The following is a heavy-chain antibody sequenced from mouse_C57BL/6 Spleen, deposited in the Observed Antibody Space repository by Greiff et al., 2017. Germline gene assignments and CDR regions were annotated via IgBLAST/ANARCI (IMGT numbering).Heavy chain of an antibody. CDR2: ISYDGSN. Sequence: EVKLVESGPGLVKPSQSLSLTCSVTGYSITSGYYWNWIRQFPGNKLEWMGYISYDGSNNYNPSLKNRISITRDTSKNQFFLKLNSVTTEDTATYYCARDHDYYAMDYWGQGTSVTVSS. CDR1: GYSITSGYY. V-gene: IGHV3-6*01. CDR3: ARDHDYYAMDY. J-gene: IGHJ4*01.